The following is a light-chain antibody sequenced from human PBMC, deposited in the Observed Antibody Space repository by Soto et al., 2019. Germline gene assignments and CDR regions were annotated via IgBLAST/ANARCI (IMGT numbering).Light chain of an antibody. Sequence: EIVLTQSLCTLSLSPGEGSTLSCSASQSVGESLVWYQVKHGQAPRRLIYGASSRATGITDRFSGRGFGTDFTITIRRMENEDLAVYYCKNSGDFRWKVGNGNKV. J-gene: IGKJ1*01. CDR2: GAS. CDR3: KNSGDFRWK. CDR1: QSVGES. V-gene: IGKV3-20*01.